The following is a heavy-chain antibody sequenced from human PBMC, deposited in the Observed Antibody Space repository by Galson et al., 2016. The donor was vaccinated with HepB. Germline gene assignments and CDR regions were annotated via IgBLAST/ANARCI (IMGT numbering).Heavy chain of an antibody. J-gene: IGHJ6*03. CDR2: VFLGCST. Sequence: SLRLSCAASGFSFGNSGMSWVRQAPGTGLEWVSVVFLGCSTNYAQSVEGRFTISRDDSKNTLHLQMNSLTAEDTAVYFCARTSYRECTGTHCVNFRYYYYFMDVWGKGTTVTVSS. V-gene: IGHV3-53*01. D-gene: IGHD2-8*02. CDR3: ARTSYRECTGTHCVNFRYYYYFMDV. CDR1: GFSFGNSG.